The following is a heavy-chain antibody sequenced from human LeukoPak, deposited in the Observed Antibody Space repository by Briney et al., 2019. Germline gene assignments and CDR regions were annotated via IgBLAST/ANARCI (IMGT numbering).Heavy chain of an antibody. V-gene: IGHV1-24*01. CDR3: ATVPRYDYVWGSYRFEY. Sequence: ASVRVSCKVSGYILTELSMHWVRQAPGKGLEWMGGFDPEDGETIYAQKFQGRVTMTEDTSTDTAYMELSSLRSEDTAVYYCATVPRYDYVWGSYRFEYWGQGTLVTVSS. J-gene: IGHJ4*02. CDR2: FDPEDGET. CDR1: GYILTELS. D-gene: IGHD3-16*02.